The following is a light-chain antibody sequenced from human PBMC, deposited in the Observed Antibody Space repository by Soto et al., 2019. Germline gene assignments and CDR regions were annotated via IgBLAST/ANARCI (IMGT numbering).Light chain of an antibody. V-gene: IGLV1-47*01. CDR3: AAWDDSLSGSGV. Sequence: QSVLTQPPSASGTPGQRVTISCSGSSSNFGSNYVYWYQQLPGTAPKLLIYRNNQRPSGVPDRFSGSKSGTSASLAISGLRSEDEADYYCAAWDDSLSGSGVFGTGTKVTVL. J-gene: IGLJ1*01. CDR1: SSNFGSNY. CDR2: RNN.